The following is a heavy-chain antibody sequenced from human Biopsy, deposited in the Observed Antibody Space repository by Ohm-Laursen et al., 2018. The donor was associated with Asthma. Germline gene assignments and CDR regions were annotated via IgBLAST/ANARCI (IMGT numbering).Heavy chain of an antibody. D-gene: IGHD4-17*01. J-gene: IGHJ5*02. Sequence: SLRLSCAASGLTFSSYSMNWVRQAPGKGLEWVSSISSSSSYIYYADSVKGRFTISRDNAKNSLYLQMNSLRAEDTAVYYCARDRYGDYVGWFDPWGQGTLVTVSS. CDR2: ISSSSSYI. CDR3: ARDRYGDYVGWFDP. CDR1: GLTFSSYS. V-gene: IGHV3-21*01.